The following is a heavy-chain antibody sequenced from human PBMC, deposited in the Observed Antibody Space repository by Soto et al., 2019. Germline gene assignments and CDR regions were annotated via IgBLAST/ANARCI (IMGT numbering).Heavy chain of an antibody. Sequence: HPGGSLRLSCAASGFTFSSYSMNWVRQAPGKGLEWVSYISSSSSTIYYADSVKGRFTISRGNAKNSLYLQMNSLRDEDTAVYYCARDPFGIVGGVGAFDIWGQGTMVTVSS. CDR1: GFTFSSYS. CDR2: ISSSSSTI. V-gene: IGHV3-48*02. D-gene: IGHD1-26*01. CDR3: ARDPFGIVGGVGAFDI. J-gene: IGHJ3*02.